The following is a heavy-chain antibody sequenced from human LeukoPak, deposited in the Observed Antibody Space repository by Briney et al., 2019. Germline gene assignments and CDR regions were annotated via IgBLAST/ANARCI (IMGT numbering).Heavy chain of an antibody. CDR3: ARFDYAYVWGRRGY. CDR1: GFTFSSYS. CDR2: ISTSSSYI. D-gene: IGHD3-16*01. Sequence: GGSLRLSCAASGFTFSSYSMNWVRQAPGKGLEWVSSISTSSSYIYYADSVKGRFTISRDNAKNSLYLQMNSLRAEDTAVYSCARFDYAYVWGRRGYWGQGTLVTVSS. J-gene: IGHJ4*02. V-gene: IGHV3-21*01.